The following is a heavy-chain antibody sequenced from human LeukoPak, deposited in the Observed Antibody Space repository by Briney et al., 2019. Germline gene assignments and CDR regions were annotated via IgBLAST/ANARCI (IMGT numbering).Heavy chain of an antibody. V-gene: IGHV1-8*01. CDR3: AGTTATDAFDI. CDR2: INPNSDNT. J-gene: IGHJ3*02. CDR1: VYTFTSYD. D-gene: IGHD1-7*01. Sequence: ASVKVSCKASVYTFTSYDINWVRQATGQGLEWMGWINPNSDNTGYAQKFQGRVTMTRNTSISTAYMELSSLRSEDTAVYYCAGTTATDAFDIWGQGTMVTVSS.